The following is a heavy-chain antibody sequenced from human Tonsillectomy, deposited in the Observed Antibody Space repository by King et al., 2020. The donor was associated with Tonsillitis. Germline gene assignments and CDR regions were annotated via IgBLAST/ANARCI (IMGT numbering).Heavy chain of an antibody. CDR3: AKEFTFGGVIVRGRYFDY. CDR1: GYTFTSYY. D-gene: IGHD3-16*02. J-gene: IGHJ4*02. CDR2: INPSGGST. Sequence: QLVQSGAEVKKPGASVKVSCKASGYTFTSYYMHWVRQAPGQGLEWMGIINPSGGSTNYAQKFQGRVTVTRDMSTSNVYMELSSLRSEDTAVYYCAKEFTFGGVIVRGRYFDYWGQGTLVTVSS. V-gene: IGHV1-46*01.